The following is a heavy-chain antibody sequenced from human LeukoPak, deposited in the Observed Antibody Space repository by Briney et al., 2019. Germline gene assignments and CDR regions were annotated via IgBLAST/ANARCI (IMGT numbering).Heavy chain of an antibody. Sequence: SETLSLTCTVSGGSITSYKWSWLRQPPGKGLEWIGFISTSGRTDYIPSLSSRVSMSVATSKNQVSLKLNSVTAADTAVYYCATSYDNKIVPFDCWGQGILVTVSS. CDR1: GGSITSYK. D-gene: IGHD3-9*01. J-gene: IGHJ4*02. V-gene: IGHV4-4*09. CDR2: ISTSGRT. CDR3: ATSYDNKIVPFDC.